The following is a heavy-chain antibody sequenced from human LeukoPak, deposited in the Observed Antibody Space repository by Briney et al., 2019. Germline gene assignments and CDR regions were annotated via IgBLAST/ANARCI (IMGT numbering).Heavy chain of an antibody. Sequence: TPSGTLSLTCAVSGGSISSSNWWSWVRQPPGKGLEWIGEINHSGSTNYNPSLKSRVTISVDTSKNQFSLKLSSVTAADTAVYYCARAYYDFWSGYYGTNWFDPWGQGTLVTVSS. J-gene: IGHJ5*02. CDR3: ARAYYDFWSGYYGTNWFDP. V-gene: IGHV4-4*02. CDR1: GGSISSSNW. D-gene: IGHD3-3*01. CDR2: INHSGST.